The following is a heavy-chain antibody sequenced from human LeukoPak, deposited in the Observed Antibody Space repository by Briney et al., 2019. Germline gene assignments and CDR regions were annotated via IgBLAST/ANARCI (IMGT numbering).Heavy chain of an antibody. Sequence: ASVKVSCKVSGYTLTELSMHWVRQAPGKGLEWMGGFDPEDGETIYAQKFQGRVTMTEDTSTDTAYMELSSLRSEDTAVYYCATGKDCGGDCYSLDYWGQGTLVTVSS. CDR2: FDPEDGET. D-gene: IGHD2-21*01. V-gene: IGHV1-24*01. CDR3: ATGKDCGGDCYSLDY. CDR1: GYTLTELS. J-gene: IGHJ4*02.